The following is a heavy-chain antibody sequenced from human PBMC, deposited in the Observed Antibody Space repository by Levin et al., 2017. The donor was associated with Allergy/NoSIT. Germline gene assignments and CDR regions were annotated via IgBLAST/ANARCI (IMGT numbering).Heavy chain of an antibody. V-gene: IGHV4-34*01. CDR2: INHSGST. J-gene: IGHJ4*02. CDR3: AGGHCSSTSCHRPTVSPFDY. D-gene: IGHD2-2*02. CDR1: GGSFSGYY. Sequence: SQTLSLTCAVYGGSFSGYYWSWIRQPPGKGLEWIGEINHSGSTNYNPSLKSRVTISVDTSKNQFSLKLSSVTAADTAVYYCAGGHCSSTSCHRPTVSPFDYWGQGTLVTVSS.